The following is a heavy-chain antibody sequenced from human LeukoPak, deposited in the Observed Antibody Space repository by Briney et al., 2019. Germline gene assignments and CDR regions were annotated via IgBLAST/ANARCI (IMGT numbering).Heavy chain of an antibody. J-gene: IGHJ3*02. D-gene: IGHD4-17*01. V-gene: IGHV4-61*02. CDR3: ARGILNDYGDYSLGPGAFDI. CDR2: IYTSGST. Sequence: PSETLSLTCTVSGGSISSGSYYWSWIRQPAGKGLEWIGRIYTSGSTNYNPSLKSRVTMSVDTSKNQFSLKLSSVTAADTAVYYCARGILNDYGDYSLGPGAFDIWGQGTMVTVSS. CDR1: GGSISSGSYY.